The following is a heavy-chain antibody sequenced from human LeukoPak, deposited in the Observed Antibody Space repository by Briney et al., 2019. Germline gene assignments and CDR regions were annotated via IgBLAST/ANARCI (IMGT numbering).Heavy chain of an antibody. Sequence: GGSLRLSCAASGFTFSDDWMNWVRQAPGKGLEWVAVISYDGSNKYYADSVKGRFTISRDNSKNTLYLQMNSLRAEDTAVYYCAKGLPDILTGYFNYWGQGTLVTVSS. V-gene: IGHV3-30*18. CDR1: GFTFSDDW. CDR2: ISYDGSNK. J-gene: IGHJ4*02. D-gene: IGHD3-9*01. CDR3: AKGLPDILTGYFNY.